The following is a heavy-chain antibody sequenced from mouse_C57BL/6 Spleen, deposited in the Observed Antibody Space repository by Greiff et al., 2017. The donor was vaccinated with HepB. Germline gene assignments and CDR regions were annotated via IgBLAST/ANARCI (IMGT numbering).Heavy chain of an antibody. CDR3: ARGGGYDWFAY. Sequence: EVKLVESGGGLVKPGGSLKLSCAASGFTFSSSAMSWVRQTPEKRLEWVATISDGGSYTYYPDNVKGRFTISRDNAKNNLYLQMSHLKSEDTAMYYCARGGGYDWFAYWGQGTLVTVSA. V-gene: IGHV5-4*03. CDR2: ISDGGSYT. J-gene: IGHJ3*01. D-gene: IGHD2-2*01. CDR1: GFTFSSSA.